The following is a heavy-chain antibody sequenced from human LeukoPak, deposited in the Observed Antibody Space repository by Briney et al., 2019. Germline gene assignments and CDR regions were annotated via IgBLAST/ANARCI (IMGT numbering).Heavy chain of an antibody. CDR3: ARQRGGYYDSRGYFDY. V-gene: IGHV5-51*01. J-gene: IGHJ4*02. Sequence: GESLKISCKGSGYSFTSYWIGWVRQMPGKGLEWMGIIYPGDSDIRYSPSFQGQVTISADKSISTAYLQWSSLKASDTAMYYCARQRGGYYDSRGYFDYWGQGTLVTVPS. CDR1: GYSFTSYW. CDR2: IYPGDSDI. D-gene: IGHD3-22*01.